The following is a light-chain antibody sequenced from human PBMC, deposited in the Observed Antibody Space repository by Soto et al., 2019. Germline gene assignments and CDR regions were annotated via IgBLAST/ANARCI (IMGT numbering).Light chain of an antibody. Sequence: DIVMTQSPDSLAVSLGERATINCKSSQSVLHSSNNKNYLAWYQQKPGQPPKLLIYWASTRESGVPDRFSGSESGTDFTLTISTLQAEDVAVYCCQQHYSTPLTFGGGTKVEIK. V-gene: IGKV4-1*01. CDR3: QQHYSTPLT. CDR2: WAS. J-gene: IGKJ4*01. CDR1: QSVLHSSNNKNY.